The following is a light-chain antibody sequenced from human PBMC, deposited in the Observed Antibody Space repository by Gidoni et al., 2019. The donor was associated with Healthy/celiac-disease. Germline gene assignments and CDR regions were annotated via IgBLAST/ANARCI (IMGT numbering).Light chain of an antibody. J-gene: IGKJ4*01. V-gene: IGKV1-33*01. CDR2: DAA. CDR1: HDISNY. Sequence: IQMTQSPSSLSASVGDRVTITCQASHDISNYLNWYQQKQGKAPKLLIYDAANLETGIPARLSGSGSGTDFTFTISSLQPEDIATYYCQQYDNRPLTFGGGTKVEIK. CDR3: QQYDNRPLT.